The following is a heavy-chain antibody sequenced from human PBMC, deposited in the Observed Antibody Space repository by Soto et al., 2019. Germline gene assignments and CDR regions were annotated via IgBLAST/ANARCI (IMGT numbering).Heavy chain of an antibody. CDR2: INHSGST. CDR3: ARRRGDYVWYYGMDV. V-gene: IGHV4-34*01. D-gene: IGHD4-17*01. CDR1: GGSFSGYY. Sequence: SETLSLTCAVYGGSFSGYYWSWIRQPPGKGLEWIGEINHSGSTNYNPSLKSRVTISVDTSKNQFSLKLSSVTAADTAVYYCARRRGDYVWYYGMDVWGQGTTVTVSS. J-gene: IGHJ6*02.